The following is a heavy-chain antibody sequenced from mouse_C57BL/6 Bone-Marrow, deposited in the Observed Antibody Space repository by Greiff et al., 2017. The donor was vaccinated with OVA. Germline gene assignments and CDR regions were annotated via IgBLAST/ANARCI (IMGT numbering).Heavy chain of an antibody. CDR3: ARQGVRGFAY. CDR1: GFTFSDYY. Sequence: EVHLVESGGGLVQPGGSLKLSCAASGFTFSDYYMYWVRQTPEKRLEWVAYISNGGGSTYYPDTVKGRFTISRDNAKNTLYLQMSRLKSEDTAMYYCARQGVRGFAYWGQGTLVTVSA. D-gene: IGHD2-2*01. J-gene: IGHJ3*01. V-gene: IGHV5-12*01. CDR2: ISNGGGST.